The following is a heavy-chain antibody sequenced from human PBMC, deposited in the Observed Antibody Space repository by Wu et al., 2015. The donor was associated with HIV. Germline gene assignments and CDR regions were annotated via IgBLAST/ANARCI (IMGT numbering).Heavy chain of an antibody. CDR2: IIPIFGTA. CDR3: ARVPSTISKLSRYYYYYGMDV. J-gene: IGHJ6*02. CDR1: GGTFSSYA. Sequence: QVQLVQSGAEVKKPGSSVKVSCKASGGTFSSYAISWVRQAPGQGLEWMGRIIPIFGTANYAQKFQGRVTITADESTSTAYMELSSLRSEDTAVYYCARVPSTISKLSRYYYYYGMDVWAKGPRSPSP. V-gene: IGHV1-69*13. D-gene: IGHD5/OR15-5a*01.